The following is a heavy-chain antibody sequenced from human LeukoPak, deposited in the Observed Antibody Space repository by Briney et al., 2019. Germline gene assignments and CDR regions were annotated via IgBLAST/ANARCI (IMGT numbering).Heavy chain of an antibody. J-gene: IGHJ4*02. Sequence: RRASVKVSCKASGGTFSSYAISWVRQAPGQGLEWMGGIIPIFGTANYAQKFQGRVTITTDESTSTAYMELSSLRSEETAVYYCASGTAMVHRGWGQGTLVTVSS. CDR3: ASGTAMVHRG. D-gene: IGHD5-18*01. CDR2: IIPIFGTA. V-gene: IGHV1-69*05. CDR1: GGTFSSYA.